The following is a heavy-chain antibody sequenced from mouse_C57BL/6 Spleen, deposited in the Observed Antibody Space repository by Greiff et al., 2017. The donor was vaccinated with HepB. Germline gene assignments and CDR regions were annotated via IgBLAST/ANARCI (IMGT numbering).Heavy chain of an antibody. CDR2: IYPGDGDT. V-gene: IGHV1-82*01. CDR3: ARRGIPERYAMDY. J-gene: IGHJ4*01. CDR1: GYAFSSSW. Sequence: QVQLQQSGPELVKPGASVKISCKASGYAFSSSWMNWVKQRPGKGLEWIGRIYPGDGDTNYNGKFKGKATLTADKSSSTAYMQLSSLTSEDSAVYFCARRGIPERYAMDYWGQGTSVTVSS.